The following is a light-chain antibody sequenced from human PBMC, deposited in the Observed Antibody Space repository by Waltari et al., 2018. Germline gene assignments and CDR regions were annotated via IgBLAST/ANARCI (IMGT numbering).Light chain of an antibody. CDR1: SSDVGNYDL. V-gene: IGLV2-23*02. CDR2: EVT. CDR3: CSYAGLGIYV. Sequence: QSGLTQPASVSGSPGQSIPMSCTVTSSDVGNYDLVSWYQQYPGKAPKLMVYEVTRRSSGVSDRFSGSKSGNTASLTIYGLQSEDEADYYCCSYAGLGIYVFGTGTKVTVL. J-gene: IGLJ1*01.